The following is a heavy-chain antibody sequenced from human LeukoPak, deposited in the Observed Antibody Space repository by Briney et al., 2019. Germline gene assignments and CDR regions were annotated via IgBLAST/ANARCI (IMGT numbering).Heavy chain of an antibody. J-gene: IGHJ3*02. D-gene: IGHD6-13*01. CDR3: ARGGSSWAGALIIADAFDI. CDR1: GYTFTSYA. V-gene: IGHV7-4-1*02. CDR2: INTYTGNP. Sequence: ASVKVSCKASGYTFTSYAMNWVRQAPGQGLEWMGWINTYTGNPTYAQGFTGRFVFSLDTSVSTAYLQISSLKAEDTAVYYCARGGSSWAGALIIADAFDIWGQGTMVTVSS.